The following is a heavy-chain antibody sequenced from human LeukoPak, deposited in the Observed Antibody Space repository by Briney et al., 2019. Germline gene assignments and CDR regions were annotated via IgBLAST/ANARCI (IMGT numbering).Heavy chain of an antibody. Sequence: SETLSLTCTVSGGSISSYYWSWIRQPPGKGLEWIGYTYYSGSTNYNPSLKSRVTISIDTPKNQFSLKLSSVTAADTAVYYCARLDTSGYHDAFDIWGQGTMVTVSS. CDR2: TYYSGST. CDR1: GGSISSYY. D-gene: IGHD3-22*01. CDR3: ARLDTSGYHDAFDI. J-gene: IGHJ3*02. V-gene: IGHV4-59*08.